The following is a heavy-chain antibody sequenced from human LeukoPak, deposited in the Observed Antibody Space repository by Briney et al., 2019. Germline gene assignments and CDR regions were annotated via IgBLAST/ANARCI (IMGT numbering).Heavy chain of an antibody. J-gene: IGHJ4*02. CDR3: AKALSHYYDSSGYDG. D-gene: IGHD3-22*01. CDR2: INSDGSST. Sequence: GGSLRLSCAASGFTFSSYWMHWVRQAPGKGLVWVSRINSDGSSTSYADSVKGRFTISRDNAKNSLYLQMNSLRAEDTALYYCAKALSHYYDSSGYDGWGQGTLVTVSS. V-gene: IGHV3-74*01. CDR1: GFTFSSYW.